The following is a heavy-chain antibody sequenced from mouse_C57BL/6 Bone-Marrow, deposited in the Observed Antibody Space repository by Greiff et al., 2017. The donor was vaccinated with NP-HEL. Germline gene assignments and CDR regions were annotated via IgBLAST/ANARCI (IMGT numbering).Heavy chain of an antibody. CDR1: GYTFTDYE. J-gene: IGHJ3*01. D-gene: IGHD1-1*01. CDR3: TRTLRSSWFAY. CDR2: IDPETGGT. Sequence: QVQLQQSGAELVRPGASVTLSCKASGYTFTDYEMHWVKQTPVHGLEWIGAIDPETGGTAYNQKFKGKAILTADKSSSTAYMELRSLTSEDSAVYYCTRTLRSSWFAYWGTGTLVTVSA. V-gene: IGHV1-15*01.